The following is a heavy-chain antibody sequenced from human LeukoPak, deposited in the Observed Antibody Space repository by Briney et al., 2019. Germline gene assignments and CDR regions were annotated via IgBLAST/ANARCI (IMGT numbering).Heavy chain of an antibody. CDR2: INPNSGGT. Sequence: ASVKVSCKASGYTFTGYYMHWVRQAPGQGLEWMGWINPNSGGTNYAQKFQGRVTMTRDTSISTAYMELSRLRSDDTAVYYCARAKAGYCSGGSCYSGTVFDYWGQGTLVTVSS. V-gene: IGHV1-2*02. J-gene: IGHJ4*02. CDR1: GYTFTGYY. D-gene: IGHD2-15*01. CDR3: ARAKAGYCSGGSCYSGTVFDY.